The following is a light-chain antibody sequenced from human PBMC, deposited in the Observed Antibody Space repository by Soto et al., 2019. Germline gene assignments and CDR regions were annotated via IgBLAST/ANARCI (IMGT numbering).Light chain of an antibody. CDR1: QSVSTY. CDR3: QQRYNWPPIT. Sequence: EGVLTQSPATLSLSPGERATLSCRASQSVSTYVAWYQQKPSQAPRLLIYDASNRATGIPARFSGSGSGTDFTLTISSLEPEDFAVYYCQQRYNWPPITFGQGTRLEIK. J-gene: IGKJ5*01. V-gene: IGKV3-11*01. CDR2: DAS.